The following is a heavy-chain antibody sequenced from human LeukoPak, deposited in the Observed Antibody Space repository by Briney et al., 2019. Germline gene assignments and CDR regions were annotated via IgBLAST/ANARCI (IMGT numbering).Heavy chain of an antibody. V-gene: IGHV1-46*01. CDR3: ARDSGMVRGTVDY. CDR2: INPSGGST. CDR1: GYTFTSYY. J-gene: IGHJ4*02. D-gene: IGHD3-10*01. Sequence: ASVKVSCKSSGYTFTSYYMYWVRQAPGQGLEWTGIINPSGGSTSYAQKFQGRVTMTRDTSTSTVYMELSSLRSEDTAVYYCARDSGMVRGTVDYWGQGTLVTVSS.